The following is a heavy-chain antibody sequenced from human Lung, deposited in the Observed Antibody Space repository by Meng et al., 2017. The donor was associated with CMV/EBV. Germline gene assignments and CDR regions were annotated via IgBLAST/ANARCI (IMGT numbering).Heavy chain of an antibody. D-gene: IGHD2-2*01. J-gene: IGHJ4*02. V-gene: IGHV1-8*01. CDR2: MNPNTGNT. CDR3: ARGLRRPSSAIAFDY. CDR1: GYTFTNYN. Sequence: QVILVQSGAEGKKPGASVGVSCKASGYTFTNYNINWVRQATGQGLEWMGWMNPNTGNTGYGQKFQGRITMTRNTAISTAYMELSSLTSEDTAVYFCARGLRRPSSAIAFDYWGQGTLVTVSS.